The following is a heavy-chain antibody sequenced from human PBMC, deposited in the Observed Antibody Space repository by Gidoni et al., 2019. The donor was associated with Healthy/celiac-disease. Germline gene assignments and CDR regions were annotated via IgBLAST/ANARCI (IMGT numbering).Heavy chain of an antibody. V-gene: IGHV1-69*01. CDR2: IIPSFGTA. CDR1: GGTFSSYA. Sequence: QVQQEQSGDEVKKPGSSVKVSCKASGGTFSSYANSWVRQAPGQGLDWMGGIIPSFGTANYAQKFQGRVTITADESTSTAYMELSSLRSEDTAVYYCASLNYYYYGMDVWGQGTTVTVSS. CDR3: ASLNYYYYGMDV. J-gene: IGHJ6*02.